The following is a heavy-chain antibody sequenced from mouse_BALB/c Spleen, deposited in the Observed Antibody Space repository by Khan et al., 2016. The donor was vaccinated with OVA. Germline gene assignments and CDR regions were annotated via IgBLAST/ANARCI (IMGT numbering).Heavy chain of an antibody. D-gene: IGHD2-14*01. CDR3: ARRYRYDGAWFAY. CDR1: GYAFTNYL. Sequence: QVQLKQSGAELVRPGTSVKVSRKASGYAFTNYLIEWVKQRPGQGLEWIGVINPGSGGTNYNEKFKGKATLTADKSSSTAYMQLSSLTSDDSAVYFCARRYRYDGAWFAYWGQGTLVTVSA. V-gene: IGHV1-54*01. CDR2: INPGSGGT. J-gene: IGHJ3*01.